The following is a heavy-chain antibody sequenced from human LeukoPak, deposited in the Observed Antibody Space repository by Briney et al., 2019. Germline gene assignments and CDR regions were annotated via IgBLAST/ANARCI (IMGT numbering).Heavy chain of an antibody. Sequence: SETLSLTCTVSGGSISSGGYYWSWIRQHPGKGLEWIGYIYYSGSTYYNPSLKSRVTISVDTSKNQFSLKLSPVTAADTAVYYCARDGSSMAIHNWFDPWGQGTLVTVSS. CDR3: ARDGSSMAIHNWFDP. CDR2: IYYSGST. D-gene: IGHD5-24*01. V-gene: IGHV4-31*03. CDR1: GGSISSGGYY. J-gene: IGHJ5*02.